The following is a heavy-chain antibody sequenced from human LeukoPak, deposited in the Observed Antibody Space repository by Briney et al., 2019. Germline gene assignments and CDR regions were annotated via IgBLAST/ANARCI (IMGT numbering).Heavy chain of an antibody. CDR3: AKRGQRTVTNPLYYFDY. D-gene: IGHD4-17*01. Sequence: GGSLRLSCAASGFTFSSYGMSWVRQAPGKGLEWVSTINSGGSAYYADSVKGRSTISRDNSKNTLYLQMNSLRADDTAVYYCAKRGQRTVTNPLYYFDYWGQGTLVTVSS. J-gene: IGHJ4*02. CDR2: INSGGSA. V-gene: IGHV3-23*01. CDR1: GFTFSSYG.